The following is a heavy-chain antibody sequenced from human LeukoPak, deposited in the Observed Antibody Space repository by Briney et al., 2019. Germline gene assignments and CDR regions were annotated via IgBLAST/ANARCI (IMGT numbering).Heavy chain of an antibody. CDR1: GGYISSYS. D-gene: IGHD2-15*01. CDR2: IYYSGST. CDR3: ARLRCSGGSCYFVQAFDI. Sequence: PSETLSLTCTVSGGYISSYSWRWIRQPTGKGLEWIGSIYYSGSTNYNPSLKSRVTISVDTSKNQFSLKLSSVTAADTAVYYCARLRCSGGSCYFVQAFDIWGQGTMVTVSS. J-gene: IGHJ3*02. V-gene: IGHV4-59*08.